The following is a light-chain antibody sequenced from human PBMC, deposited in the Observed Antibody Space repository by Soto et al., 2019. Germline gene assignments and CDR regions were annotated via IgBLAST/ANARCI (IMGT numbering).Light chain of an antibody. CDR2: AAT. CDR3: QQADTFPRT. CDR1: QGVSTY. J-gene: IGKJ2*02. V-gene: IGKV1-12*01. Sequence: DIQMTQSPSAVSASVGDSVTITCRASQGVSTYLAWYQQKPGKAPNLLIFAATTLQSGVPSRFSGSVSGTDFTLTITSVQTEDLASYYCQQADTFPRTFGQGTKLEIK.